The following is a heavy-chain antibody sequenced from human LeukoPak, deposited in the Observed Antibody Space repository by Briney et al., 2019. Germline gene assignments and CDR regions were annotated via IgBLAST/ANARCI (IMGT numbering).Heavy chain of an antibody. CDR3: ARAGAAYYSNQ. D-gene: IGHD3-10*01. J-gene: IGHJ4*02. CDR2: IIPIFGTA. CDR1: GGTFSCYA. V-gene: IGHV1-69*05. Sequence: ASVTVSCKASGGTFSCYALSWVRQAPGQGLEWMGGIIPIFGTANYAQKFQGRVTITTDESTSTAYLELSSLRSEDTAVYYCARAGAAYYSNQWGQGTLVTVSS.